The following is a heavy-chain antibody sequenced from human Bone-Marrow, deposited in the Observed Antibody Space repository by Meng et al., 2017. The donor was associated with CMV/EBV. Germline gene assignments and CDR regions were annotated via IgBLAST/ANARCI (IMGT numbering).Heavy chain of an antibody. D-gene: IGHD6-6*01. Sequence: GGSLRLSCAASGFTLSSYVMHWVRQAPGKGLEFVAVISSDGSNKYYAASVKGRFTISRDNSKNTLYLQLDSLRPEDTAVYYCARTESSSPHFDYWGQGTLVTVSS. V-gene: IGHV3-30-3*01. CDR3: ARTESSSPHFDY. CDR1: GFTLSSYV. J-gene: IGHJ4*02. CDR2: ISSDGSNK.